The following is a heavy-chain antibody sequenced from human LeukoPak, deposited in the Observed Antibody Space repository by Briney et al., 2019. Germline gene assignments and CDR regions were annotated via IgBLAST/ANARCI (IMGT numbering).Heavy chain of an antibody. D-gene: IGHD6-13*01. CDR1: GGSISSGGYY. CDR3: AREGFQYSSSGFDP. CDR2: IYHSGST. V-gene: IGHV4-30-2*01. Sequence: PSGTLSLTCAVSGGSISSGGYYWSWIRQPPGKGLEWIGYIYHSGSTYYNPSLKSRVTISVDRSKNQFSLKLSSVTAADTAVYYCAREGFQYSSSGFDPWGQGTLVTVSS. J-gene: IGHJ5*02.